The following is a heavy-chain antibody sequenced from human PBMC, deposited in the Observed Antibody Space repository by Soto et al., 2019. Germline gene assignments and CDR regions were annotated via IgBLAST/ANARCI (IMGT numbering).Heavy chain of an antibody. Sequence: SETLSLTCTVSGGSVSSGSYYRSWIRQPPGKGLEWIGYIYYSGSTNYNPSLKSRVTISVDTSKNQFSLKLSSVTAADTAVYYCARDISGLRYFDWLSSSPKEREHNWFDPWGQGTLVTVSS. V-gene: IGHV4-61*01. CDR3: ARDISGLRYFDWLSSSPKEREHNWFDP. J-gene: IGHJ5*02. CDR1: GGSVSSGSYY. D-gene: IGHD3-9*01. CDR2: IYYSGST.